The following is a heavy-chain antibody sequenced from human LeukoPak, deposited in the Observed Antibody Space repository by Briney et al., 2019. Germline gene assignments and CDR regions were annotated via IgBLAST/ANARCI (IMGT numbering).Heavy chain of an antibody. V-gene: IGHV3-48*03. CDR2: IISSGSTI. J-gene: IGHJ6*03. CDR3: ARIDRDFYYMDV. CDR1: GFSFSTRE. Sequence: PGGSLRLSCEASGFSFSTREMNWVRQAPGKGPEWVSYIISSGSTIYYADFVQGRFTTSRDNAKNLLFLQMNSLRPEDTGVYYCARIDRDFYYMDVWGKGTTVTVSS. D-gene: IGHD3-22*01.